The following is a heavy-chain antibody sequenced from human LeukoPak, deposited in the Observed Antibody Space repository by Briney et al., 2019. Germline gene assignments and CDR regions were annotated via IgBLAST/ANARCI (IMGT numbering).Heavy chain of an antibody. V-gene: IGHV1-46*01. CDR3: ARDHCPLSGGSCSDAFDI. CDR1: GLSFSDYA. Sequence: GRSLRLSCAASGLSFSDYAVHWVRQAPGKGLEWVGTINPSGGSTSYAQKFQGRVTMTRDTSTSTVYMELSSLRSEDTAVYYYARDHCPLSGGSCSDAFDIWGQGTMVTVSS. J-gene: IGHJ3*02. CDR2: INPSGGST. D-gene: IGHD2-15*01.